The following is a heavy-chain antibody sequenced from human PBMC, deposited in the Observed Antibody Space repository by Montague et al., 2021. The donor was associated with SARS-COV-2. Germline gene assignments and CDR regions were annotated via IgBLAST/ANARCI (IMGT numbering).Heavy chain of an antibody. CDR3: AMLYGGGGGRGY. Sequence: SEPLSLTCTVSGGSIDGNHWTWVRQSPGKGLEWIGQIGSTNYNPSLESRISTSVDTSKSQFSLNLASVTAADSAIYYCAMLYGGGGGRGYWGQGTLVTVSS. D-gene: IGHD4-23*01. V-gene: IGHV4-59*01. J-gene: IGHJ4*02. CDR2: IGST. CDR1: GGSIDGNH.